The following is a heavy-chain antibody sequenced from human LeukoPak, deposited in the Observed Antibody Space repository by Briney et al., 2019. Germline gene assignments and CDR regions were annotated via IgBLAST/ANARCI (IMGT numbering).Heavy chain of an antibody. D-gene: IGHD3-9*01. Sequence: PSQTLSLTCTVSGGSISSGDYYWSWIRQPPGKGLEWIGYVYYSGSTYYNPSLKSRVTISVDTSKNQFSLELSSVTAADTAVYYCAREIGPYYDILTGPGGYYFDYWGQGNLVTVSS. J-gene: IGHJ4*02. CDR2: VYYSGST. CDR3: AREIGPYYDILTGPGGYYFDY. CDR1: GGSISSGDYY. V-gene: IGHV4-30-4*01.